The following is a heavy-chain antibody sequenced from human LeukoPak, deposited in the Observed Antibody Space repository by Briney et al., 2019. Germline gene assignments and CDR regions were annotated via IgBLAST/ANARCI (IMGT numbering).Heavy chain of an antibody. J-gene: IGHJ4*02. CDR2: IGASGYST. CDR3: AKSSIMFAAGRLGSIDF. CDR1: GFTFSNYA. V-gene: IGHV3-23*01. D-gene: IGHD6-25*01. Sequence: GGSLRLSCAASGFTFSNYAMSWVRQAPGKGLEWVSTIGASGYSTFYAVSVKGRFTISRDNSKNTLYLQMSSLRAEDTAVYYCAKSSIMFAAGRLGSIDFWGQGTLVTVSS.